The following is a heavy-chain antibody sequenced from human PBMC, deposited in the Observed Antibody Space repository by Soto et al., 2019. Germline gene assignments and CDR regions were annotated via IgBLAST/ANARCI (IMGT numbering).Heavy chain of an antibody. J-gene: IGHJ4*02. CDR1: GFTFSSYA. CDR3: AKDSPTFSSGYGPFDY. V-gene: IGHV3-23*01. Sequence: GGSLRLSCAASGFTFSSYAMSWVRQAPGKGLEWVSAISGSGGSTYYADSVKGRFTISRDNSKNTLYLQMNSLRAEDTAVYYCAKDSPTFSSGYGPFDYWGQGTLVTVSS. CDR2: ISGSGGST. D-gene: IGHD3-22*01.